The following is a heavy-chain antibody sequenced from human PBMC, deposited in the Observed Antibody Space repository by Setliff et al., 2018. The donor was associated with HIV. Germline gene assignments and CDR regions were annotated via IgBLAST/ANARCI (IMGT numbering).Heavy chain of an antibody. CDR1: GFAFSSYH. CDR2: ISYDGSNK. J-gene: IGHJ4*02. CDR3: ARDTGQLVYYFDS. D-gene: IGHD6-6*01. V-gene: IGHV3-30*03. Sequence: SLRLSCAASGFAFSSYHIHGVRQAPGKGLEWVAVISYDGSNKYYADSVKGRFTISRDNLKKRVYLQMSSLRAEDTAVYFCARDTGQLVYYFDSWGQGTLVTVSS.